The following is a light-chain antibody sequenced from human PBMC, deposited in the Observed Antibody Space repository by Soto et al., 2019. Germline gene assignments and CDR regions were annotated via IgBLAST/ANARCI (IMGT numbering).Light chain of an antibody. Sequence: QSALAQPSSVSGSPGQSITISCTGTSTDVGGYNYVSWNQHHSGKAPKLLIYEVTNRPSGISDRFSGSKSVNTASLTISGLQAGDESDYYCGSYSSTDTPFVFGTGTKVTVL. CDR2: EVT. V-gene: IGLV2-14*01. J-gene: IGLJ1*01. CDR1: STDVGGYNY. CDR3: GSYSSTDTPFV.